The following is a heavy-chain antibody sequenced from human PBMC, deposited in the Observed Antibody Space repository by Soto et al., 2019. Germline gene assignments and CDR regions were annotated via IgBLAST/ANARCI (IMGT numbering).Heavy chain of an antibody. V-gene: IGHV3-33*01. J-gene: IGHJ6*02. CDR3: ARDSWRSGYDYYYYGMDV. CDR2: IWYDGSNK. D-gene: IGHD5-12*01. CDR1: GFTFSSYG. Sequence: GGSLRLSCAASGFTFSSYGMHWVRQAPGKGLEWVAVIWYDGSNKYYADSVKGRFTISRDNSKNTLYLQMNSLRAEDTAVYYCARDSWRSGYDYYYYGMDVWGQGTTVTVSS.